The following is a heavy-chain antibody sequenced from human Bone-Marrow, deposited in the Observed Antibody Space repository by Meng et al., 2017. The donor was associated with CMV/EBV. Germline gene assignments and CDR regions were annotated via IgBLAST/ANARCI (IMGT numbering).Heavy chain of an antibody. V-gene: IGHV3-30-3*01. CDR1: GITFSRYS. D-gene: IGHD2-2*02. CDR2: ITYDGDNI. CDR3: ARDGCSSVICYSIYYKKNYFDF. Sequence: GESLKISCAASGITFSRYSMHWVRQAPGKGLEWVAVITYDGDNIHYAKSVKGRFTISRDNSRNTLFLQMNSVRPEDTAVYYCARDGCSSVICYSIYYKKNYFDFWGQGTTVTVSS. J-gene: IGHJ6*02.